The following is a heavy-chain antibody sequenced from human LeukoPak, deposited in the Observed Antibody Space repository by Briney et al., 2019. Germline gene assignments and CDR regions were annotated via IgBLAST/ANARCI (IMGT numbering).Heavy chain of an antibody. CDR2: ISGSGGST. Sequence: GGSLRLSCAASGFTFSSYAMSWVRQAPGKGLEWVSAISGSGGSTYYADSVKGRFTISRDNAKNSLYLQMNSLRVEDTAVYYCAREGRPNAFDIWGQGTLVTVSS. CDR1: GFTFSSYA. CDR3: AREGRPNAFDI. J-gene: IGHJ3*02. V-gene: IGHV3-23*01.